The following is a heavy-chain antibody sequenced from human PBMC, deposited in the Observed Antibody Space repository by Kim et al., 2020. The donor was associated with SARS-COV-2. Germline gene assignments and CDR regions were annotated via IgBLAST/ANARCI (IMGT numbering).Heavy chain of an antibody. J-gene: IGHJ1*01. D-gene: IGHD1-26*01. V-gene: IGHV3-23*01. CDR1: GFTFGVYD. CDR2: ISHGDNT. CDR3: AKMTWPSVGIDL. Sequence: GGSLRLSCAASGFTFGVYDINWVRQAPGKGLEWVSGISHGDNTYYAASVKGRFTISSVNSKSTVYLHMNSLRSEATGIYYCAKMTWPSVGIDLCGPGTLV.